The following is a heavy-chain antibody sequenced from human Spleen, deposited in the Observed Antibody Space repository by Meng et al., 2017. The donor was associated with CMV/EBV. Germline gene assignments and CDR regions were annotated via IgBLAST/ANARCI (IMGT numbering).Heavy chain of an antibody. Sequence: ASVKVSCKTSGYTPSRNWMHWVRQAPGHGLEWMGVINPSGDYTVLAQKFQGRVTMTWDTSTSTDYIELTSLRSDDTAVYYCARDSSNVDTWWLDPWGQGTLVTVSS. V-gene: IGHV1-46*01. D-gene: IGHD2-2*02. CDR2: INPSGDYT. CDR3: ARDSSNVDTWWLDP. J-gene: IGHJ5*02. CDR1: GYTPSRNW.